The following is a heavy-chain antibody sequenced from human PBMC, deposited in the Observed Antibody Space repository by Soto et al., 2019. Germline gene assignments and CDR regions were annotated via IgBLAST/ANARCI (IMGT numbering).Heavy chain of an antibody. CDR1: GGSLSSYY. Sequence: ETLSLTCSVSGGSLSSYYWSWIRQPPGKGLEWIGYIYYSGYSHSNPSLKSRVTMSVDTSKNPVSLRVTSVTAADTAVYYCARRLAGSPRYFDYWGQGVLVTVSS. J-gene: IGHJ4*02. V-gene: IGHV4-59*01. CDR3: ARRLAGSPRYFDY. CDR2: IYYSGYS. D-gene: IGHD1-1*01.